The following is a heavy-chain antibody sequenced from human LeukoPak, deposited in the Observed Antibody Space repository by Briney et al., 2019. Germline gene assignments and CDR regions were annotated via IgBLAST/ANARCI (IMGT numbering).Heavy chain of an antibody. CDR2: INPNSGGT. CDR3: ARVLRSGPAY. Sequence: GASVKVSCKASGYTFSAYYVHWVRQAPGQGLEWMGWINPNSGGTNYAQKFQGRVTMTRDTSTSTAYMELSSLRSDDTAVYYCARVLRSGPAYWGQGTLVTVSS. CDR1: GYTFSAYY. D-gene: IGHD6-19*01. J-gene: IGHJ4*02. V-gene: IGHV1-2*02.